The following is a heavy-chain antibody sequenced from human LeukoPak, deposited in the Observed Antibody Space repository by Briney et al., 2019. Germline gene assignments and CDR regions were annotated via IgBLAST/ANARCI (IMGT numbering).Heavy chain of an antibody. J-gene: IGHJ6*02. CDR3: ARDGKHCSGGSCYSPIDYYYGMDV. CDR2: IWYDGSNK. CDR1: GFTFSSYG. Sequence: GGSLRLSCAASGFTFSSYGMHWVRQAPGKGLEWVAVIWYDGSNKYYADSVRGRFTISRDNSKNTLYLQMNSLRAEDTAVYYCARDGKHCSGGSCYSPIDYYYGMDVWGQGTTVTVSS. D-gene: IGHD2-15*01. V-gene: IGHV3-33*01.